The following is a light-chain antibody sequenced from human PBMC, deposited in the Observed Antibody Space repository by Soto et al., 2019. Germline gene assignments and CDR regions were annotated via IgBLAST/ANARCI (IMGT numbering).Light chain of an antibody. V-gene: IGLV8-61*01. CDR3: MLYMGGGIYV. Sequence: QTVVTQEPSFSVSPGGTVTLTCGLSSGSVSTSYYPSWYQQTPGQAPRTLIYSTNTRSSGVPDRFSGSILGNKAALTITGAQADDESDYYCMLYMGGGIYVFGTGTKVTVL. CDR1: SGSVSTSYY. CDR2: STN. J-gene: IGLJ1*01.